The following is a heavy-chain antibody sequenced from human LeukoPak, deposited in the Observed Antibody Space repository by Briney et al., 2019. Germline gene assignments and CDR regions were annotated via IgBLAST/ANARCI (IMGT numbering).Heavy chain of an antibody. CDR1: GGSISSSSYY. CDR2: IYYSGST. V-gene: IGHV4-39*01. Sequence: SETLSLTCTVSGGSISSSSYYWGWIRQPPGKGLGWIGSIYYSGSTYYNPSLKSRVTISVDTSKNQFSLKLSSVTAADTAVYYCARRRRGIAAADDYWGQGTLVTVSS. D-gene: IGHD6-13*01. CDR3: ARRRRGIAAADDY. J-gene: IGHJ4*02.